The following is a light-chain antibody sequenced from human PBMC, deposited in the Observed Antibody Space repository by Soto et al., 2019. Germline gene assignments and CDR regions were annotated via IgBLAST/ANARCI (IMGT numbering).Light chain of an antibody. CDR2: GAS. CDR1: QSVSSSY. J-gene: IGKJ3*01. CDR3: QQYGTSPGLFT. V-gene: IGKV3-20*01. Sequence: EIVLTQSPGTLSFSPGERATLSCRASQSVSSSYLAWYQQKPGQAPRLLIYGASSRTTGIPDRFSGSGSGTDFTLTISRLEPEDFAVYYCQQYGTSPGLFTFGPGTKVDIK.